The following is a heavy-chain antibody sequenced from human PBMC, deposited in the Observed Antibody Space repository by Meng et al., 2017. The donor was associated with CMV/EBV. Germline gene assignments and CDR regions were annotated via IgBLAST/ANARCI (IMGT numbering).Heavy chain of an antibody. D-gene: IGHD1-7*01. J-gene: IGHJ4*02. CDR3: ARERNWNSGVEYYFDY. CDR1: GFTFSSYE. CDR2: ISSSGSTI. Sequence: GGSLRLSCAASGFTFSSYEMNWVRQAPGKGLEWVSYISSSGSTIYYADSVKGRFTISRDNDKNSLYLQMNSLRAEDTAVYYCARERNWNSGVEYYFDYWGQGTLVTVSS. V-gene: IGHV3-48*03.